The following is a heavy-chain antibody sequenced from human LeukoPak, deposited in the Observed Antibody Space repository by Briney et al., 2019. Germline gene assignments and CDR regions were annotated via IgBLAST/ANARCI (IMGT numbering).Heavy chain of an antibody. CDR1: GGSISSGVSY. D-gene: IGHD7-27*01. V-gene: IGHV4-31*03. J-gene: IGHJ3*02. CDR2: IYYSGSS. Sequence: SQTLSLTCTVSGGSISSGVSYWSWIRQHPGKGLEWIAYIYYSGSSSYNPSLKSRVTISVDTSKNQFSLKLSSVTAADTAVYYCAKTNWGAFDIWGQGTMVTVSS. CDR3: AKTNWGAFDI.